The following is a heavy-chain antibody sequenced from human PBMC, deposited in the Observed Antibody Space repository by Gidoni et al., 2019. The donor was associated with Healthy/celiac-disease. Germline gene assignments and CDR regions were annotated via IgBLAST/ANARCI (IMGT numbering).Heavy chain of an antibody. V-gene: IGHV3-7*01. CDR2: IKQDGDEK. CDR3: ARFDYYYGMDV. J-gene: IGHJ6*02. CDR1: GFTFRSYG. Sequence: EVQLVDSGGGLVQPGGSRRRVCAASGFTFRSYGMSWVRQAPGEGREWVTNIKQDGDEKYYLDSVKCRFTISIDNAKNSLYLQMNSLRAEDTAVYYCARFDYYYGMDVWGQGTTVTVSS.